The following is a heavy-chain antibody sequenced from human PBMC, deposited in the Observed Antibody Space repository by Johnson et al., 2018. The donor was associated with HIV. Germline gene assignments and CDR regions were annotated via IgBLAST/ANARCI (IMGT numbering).Heavy chain of an antibody. CDR2: INWNGGST. V-gene: IGHV3-20*04. CDR3: ARPVSPWSAYDAFDI. D-gene: IGHD2-8*02. CDR1: GFTFDDYG. J-gene: IGHJ3*02. Sequence: VQMVESGGGVVRPGGSLRLSCAASGFTFDDYGMSWVRQAPGKGLEWVSGINWNGGSTGYGDSVKGRFTISRDNAKNTLYLQMNSLRAEDTAVYYCARPVSPWSAYDAFDIWGQGTMVTVSS.